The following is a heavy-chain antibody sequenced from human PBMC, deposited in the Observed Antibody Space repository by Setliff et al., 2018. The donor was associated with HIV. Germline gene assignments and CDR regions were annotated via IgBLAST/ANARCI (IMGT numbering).Heavy chain of an antibody. CDR2: INPKTAAT. CDR1: AYTFTDYF. J-gene: IGHJ4*02. CDR3: ARDLFGSWYTGSSGLAH. Sequence: ASVKVSCKTSAYTFTDYFVHWVRLAPGQGLEWMGWINPKTAATHYIQDFQGRVTMTSDTSTSTVYMELSRLRSDDTAVYYCARDLFGSWYTGSSGLAHWGQGTLVT. D-gene: IGHD2-2*02. V-gene: IGHV1-2*02.